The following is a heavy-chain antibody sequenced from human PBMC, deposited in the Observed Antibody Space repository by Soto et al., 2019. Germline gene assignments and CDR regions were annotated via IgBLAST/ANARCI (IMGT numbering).Heavy chain of an antibody. J-gene: IGHJ4*02. Sequence: EVQLVESGGGLVQPGKSLRLSCVASGFTFSSHWMHWVRRTPGTGLACVARIKSDGTYRYYGDFVQGRFTISRDNAKNTLYLHMNSLRADDTAVYYCVRDSGAYNLDYWGQGTLVTVSS. CDR3: VRDSGAYNLDY. D-gene: IGHD1-1*01. CDR1: GFTFSSHW. CDR2: IKSDGTYR. V-gene: IGHV3-74*01.